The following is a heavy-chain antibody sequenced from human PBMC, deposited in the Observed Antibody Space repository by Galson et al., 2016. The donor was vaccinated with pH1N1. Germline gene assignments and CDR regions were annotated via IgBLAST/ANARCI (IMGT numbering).Heavy chain of an antibody. D-gene: IGHD7-27*01. Sequence: SLRLSCAASGFNFDDYYMSWVRQAQGKGLEWISSIDRDFTATNHADSVKGRFSISRDNSKKSLYLQMNSLRAEDTAVYYCARHWGSSKQSTIDSWGQGIVVTVSS. J-gene: IGHJ4*02. CDR2: IDRDFTAT. V-gene: IGHV3-11*01. CDR3: ARHWGSSKQSTIDS. CDR1: GFNFDDYY.